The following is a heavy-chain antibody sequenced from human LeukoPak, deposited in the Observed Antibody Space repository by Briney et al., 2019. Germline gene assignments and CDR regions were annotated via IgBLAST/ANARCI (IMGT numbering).Heavy chain of an antibody. V-gene: IGHV1-18*01. D-gene: IGHD2-15*01. CDR1: GYTFTSYG. J-gene: IGHJ4*02. CDR2: ISPYNGNT. CDR3: ARDPGGTGYY. Sequence: AAVKVSCMASGYTFTSYGISWVRQAPGQGVEWMGWISPYNGNTNYAQKLQGTVTLTTDTSTSTAYMELRRLRSYDTAGYYCARDPGGTGYYWGQGTLVTVSS.